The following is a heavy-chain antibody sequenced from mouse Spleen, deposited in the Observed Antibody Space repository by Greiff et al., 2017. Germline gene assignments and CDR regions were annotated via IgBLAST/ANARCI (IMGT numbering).Heavy chain of an antibody. J-gene: IGHJ3*01. CDR3: TREMGGFAY. CDR2: ISSGGSYT. D-gene: IGHD2-3*01. Sequence: EVMLVESGGGLVKPGGSLKLSCAASGFTFSSYTMSWVRQTPEKRLEWVATISSGGSYTYYPDSVKGRFTISRDNAKNTLYLQMSSLKSEDTAMYYCTREMGGFAYWGQGTLVTVSA. V-gene: IGHV5-6-4*01. CDR1: GFTFSSYT.